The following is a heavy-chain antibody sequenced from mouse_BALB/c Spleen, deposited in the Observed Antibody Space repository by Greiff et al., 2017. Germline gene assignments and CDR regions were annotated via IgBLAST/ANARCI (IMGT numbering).Heavy chain of an antibody. D-gene: IGHD2-12*01. Sequence: QVQLKQSAAELARPGASVKMSCKASGYTFTSYTMHWVKQRPGQGLEWIGYINPSSGYTEYNQKFKDKTTLTADKSSSTAYMQLSSLTSEDSAVYYCATGRRGDWFAYWGQGTLVTVSA. CDR3: ATGRRGDWFAY. J-gene: IGHJ3*01. CDR1: GYTFTSYT. CDR2: INPSSGYT. V-gene: IGHV1-4*02.